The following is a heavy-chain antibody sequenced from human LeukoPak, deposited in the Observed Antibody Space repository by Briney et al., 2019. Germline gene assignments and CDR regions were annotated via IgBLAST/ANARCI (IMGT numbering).Heavy chain of an antibody. CDR2: INHSGST. CDR1: GGSFSGYY. CDR3: GRVRSSWPTD. Sequence: KPSETLSLTCAVYGGSFSGYYWSWIRQPPGKGLEWIGEINHSGSTNYNPSLKSRVTISVDTSKNQFSLKLSSVTAADTAVYYCGRVRSSWPTDWGQGTLVTVSS. V-gene: IGHV4-34*01. J-gene: IGHJ4*02. D-gene: IGHD6-13*01.